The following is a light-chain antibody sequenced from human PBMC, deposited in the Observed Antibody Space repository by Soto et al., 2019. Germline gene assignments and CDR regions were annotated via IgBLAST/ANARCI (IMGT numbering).Light chain of an antibody. CDR2: YAS. Sequence: DIQMTQSPSTLSASVGDRVTITCRASQSISNWLAWYQQKPGKAPKLLISYASRLESGVPSRFSGSGSGTEFTLTISSLQPDDFATYYCQQYNSYWTFGQGTKVDIK. J-gene: IGKJ1*01. CDR3: QQYNSYWT. V-gene: IGKV1-5*01. CDR1: QSISNW.